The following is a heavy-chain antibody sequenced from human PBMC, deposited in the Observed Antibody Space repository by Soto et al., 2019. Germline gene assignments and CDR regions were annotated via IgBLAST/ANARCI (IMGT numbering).Heavy chain of an antibody. CDR1: GGSISSGGYY. CDR2: IYYSGST. J-gene: IGHJ6*02. D-gene: IGHD6-13*01. Sequence: SETLSLTCTVSGGSISSGGYYWSWIRQHPGKGLEWIGYIYYSGSTYYNPSLKSRVTISVDTSKNQFSLKLSSVTAADTAVYYCARAGIAALYYYYGMDVWGQGTTVTVSS. V-gene: IGHV4-31*03. CDR3: ARAGIAALYYYYGMDV.